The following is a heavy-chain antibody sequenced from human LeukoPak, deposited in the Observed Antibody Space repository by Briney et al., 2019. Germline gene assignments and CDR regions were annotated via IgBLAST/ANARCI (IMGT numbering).Heavy chain of an antibody. CDR2: IWYDGSNK. Sequence: PGGSLRVSCAASGFTFSSYGMNWVRQAPGKGLEWVAVIWYDGSNKYYADSVKGRFTISRDNSKNTLCLQMNSLRAEDTAVYYCAGASPLTTVVTAGVVDYWGEGTLASVSS. V-gene: IGHV3-33*01. J-gene: IGHJ4*01. D-gene: IGHD4-23*01. CDR1: GFTFSSYG. CDR3: AGASPLTTVVTAGVVDY.